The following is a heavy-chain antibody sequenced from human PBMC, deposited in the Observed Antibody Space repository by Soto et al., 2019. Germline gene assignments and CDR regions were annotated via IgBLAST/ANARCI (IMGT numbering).Heavy chain of an antibody. CDR2: IDPSDSYT. Sequence: GESLKISCKGSGYSFTSYWLSWVRQMPGKGLEWMGRIDPSDSYTNYSPSFQGHVTISADKSISTAYLQWSSLKASDTAMYYCAISKCSGGSCYRYGMDVWGQGTTVTVSS. CDR3: AISKCSGGSCYRYGMDV. CDR1: GYSFTSYW. V-gene: IGHV5-10-1*01. J-gene: IGHJ6*02. D-gene: IGHD2-15*01.